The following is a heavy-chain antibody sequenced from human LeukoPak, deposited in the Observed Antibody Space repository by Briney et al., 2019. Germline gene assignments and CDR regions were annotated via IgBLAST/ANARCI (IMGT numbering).Heavy chain of an antibody. CDR3: ASGSGH. CDR2: INTDGSST. J-gene: IGHJ4*02. V-gene: IGHV3-74*01. CDR1: GFTFSNYW. Sequence: GGSLRLSCAASGFTFSNYWMHWVRQAPGKGLVWVSRINTDGSSTSYADSVKGRFTISRDNAKNSLYLQMNSLRDEDTAVFYCASGSGHWGQGTLVTVSS. D-gene: IGHD2-2*03.